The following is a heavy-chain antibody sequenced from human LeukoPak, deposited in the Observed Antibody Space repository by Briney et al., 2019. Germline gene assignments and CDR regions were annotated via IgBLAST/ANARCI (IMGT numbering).Heavy chain of an antibody. D-gene: IGHD3-22*01. Sequence: VASVKVSCKASGYTFTSNYMHWVRQAPGQGLEWMGVIAPSSGTTSYAQKFQGRVTMTRDTSTSTLYMELSSLTSEDTAVYYCARDRTYFYDSSGYFAFDIWGQGTMVTVFS. J-gene: IGHJ3*02. CDR3: ARDRTYFYDSSGYFAFDI. CDR2: IAPSSGTT. V-gene: IGHV1-46*01. CDR1: GYTFTSNY.